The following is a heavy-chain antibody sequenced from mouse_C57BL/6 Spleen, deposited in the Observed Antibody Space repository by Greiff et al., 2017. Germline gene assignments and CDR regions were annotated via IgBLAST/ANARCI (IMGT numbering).Heavy chain of an antibody. J-gene: IGHJ1*03. V-gene: IGHV1-55*01. CDR2: IYPGSGST. D-gene: IGHD1-1*01. CDR3: ARDYYGSSFYFDV. CDR1: GYTFTSYW. Sequence: QVQLQQPGAELVKPGASVKMSCKASGYTFTSYWITGVKQRPGQGLGWIGDIYPGSGSTNYNEKFKSKATLTVDTSSSTAYMQPSSLTSEDSAVYYCARDYYGSSFYFDVWGTGTTVTVSS.